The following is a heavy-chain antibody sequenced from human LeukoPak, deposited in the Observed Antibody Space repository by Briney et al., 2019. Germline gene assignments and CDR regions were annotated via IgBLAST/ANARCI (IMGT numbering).Heavy chain of an antibody. Sequence: GGSLRLSCAASGFTFSSYSMNWVRQAPGKGLEWVSSISSSSSYIYYADSVKGRFTISRDNAKNSLNLQMNSLRAEDTAVYYCARDHPSVDPDAFDIWGQGTMATVSS. V-gene: IGHV3-21*01. CDR2: ISSSSSYI. CDR3: ARDHPSVDPDAFDI. CDR1: GFTFSSYS. D-gene: IGHD3-9*01. J-gene: IGHJ3*02.